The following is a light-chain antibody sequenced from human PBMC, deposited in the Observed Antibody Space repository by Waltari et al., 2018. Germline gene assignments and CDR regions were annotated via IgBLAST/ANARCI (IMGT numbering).Light chain of an antibody. CDR3: QVWDKSSDYV. J-gene: IGLJ1*01. Sequence: SYVLTQPPSVSLAPGQTATITCGGDTIGLTTVHWYQPRPGQPPVLVVYGDRDRPSGIPERFSGSNSGNTATLTIGRVEVGDEADYFCQVWDKSSDYVFGPGTKVTVL. CDR1: TIGLTT. CDR2: GDR. V-gene: IGLV3-21*02.